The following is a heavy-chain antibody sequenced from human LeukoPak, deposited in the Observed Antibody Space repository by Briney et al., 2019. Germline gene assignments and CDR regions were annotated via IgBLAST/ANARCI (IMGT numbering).Heavy chain of an antibody. J-gene: IGHJ5*02. CDR1: GFTFSSYAMH. V-gene: IGHV4-39*01. D-gene: IGHD3-10*01. Sequence: PGGSLRLSCAASGFTFSSYAMHWVRQPPGKGLEWIGSIYDSGSTYYNPSLKSRVTISVDTSKNQFSLKLNSVTAADTAVYYCARHYGPWGQGTLVTVSS. CDR2: IYDSGST. CDR3: ARHYGP.